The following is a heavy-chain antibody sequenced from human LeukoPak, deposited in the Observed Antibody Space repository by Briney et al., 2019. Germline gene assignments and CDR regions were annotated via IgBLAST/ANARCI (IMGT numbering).Heavy chain of an antibody. CDR2: ISSSSSYI. CDR3: ARDRGMATIDY. D-gene: IGHD5-24*01. CDR1: GFTFSSYS. Sequence: GGSLRLSCAASGFTFSSYSMNWVRQAPGKGLEWVSSISSSSSYIYYADSVKGRFTISRDNAKNSLYLQMNSLRAEDTAVYYCARDRGMATIDYWGQGTLVTVSS. J-gene: IGHJ4*02. V-gene: IGHV3-21*01.